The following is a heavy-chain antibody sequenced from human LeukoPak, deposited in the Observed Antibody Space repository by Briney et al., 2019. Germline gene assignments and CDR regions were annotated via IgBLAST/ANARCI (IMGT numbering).Heavy chain of an antibody. V-gene: IGHV3-7*01. CDR3: ARDAGFHDYGDFFFDY. CDR2: IKQDGSDK. D-gene: IGHD4-17*01. J-gene: IGHJ4*02. CDR1: GFTFSSYW. Sequence: GGSLRLSCAASGFTFSSYWMSWVRQAPGKGPEWVANIKQDGSDKYYVDSVKGRFTISRDNAKTSLYLQMNSLRAEDTAVYYCARDAGFHDYGDFFFDYWGQGTLVTVSS.